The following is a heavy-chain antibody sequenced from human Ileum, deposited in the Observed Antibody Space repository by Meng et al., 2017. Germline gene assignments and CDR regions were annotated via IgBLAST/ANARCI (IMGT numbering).Heavy chain of an antibody. V-gene: IGHV3-23*01. CDR2: ISGGGDYT. J-gene: IGHJ3*02. CDR1: GFKFSNYD. Sequence: GGSLRLSCAASGFKFSNYDMSWVRQAPGKGLEWVSGISGGGDYTYYADSVKGRFTISRDNSKNTLFVQMNSLRGEDTAIYYCAKRAYSGTYYSAFDIWGQGTMVTVSS. D-gene: IGHD1-26*01. CDR3: AKRAYSGTYYSAFDI.